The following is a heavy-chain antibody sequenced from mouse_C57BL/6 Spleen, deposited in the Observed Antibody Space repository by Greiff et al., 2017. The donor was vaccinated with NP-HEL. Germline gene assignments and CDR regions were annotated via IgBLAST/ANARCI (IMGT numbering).Heavy chain of an antibody. J-gene: IGHJ4*01. D-gene: IGHD1-1*01. CDR2: IYPGSGNT. Sequence: QVQLQQSGAELVRPGASVKLSCKASGYTFTDYYINWVKQRPGQGLEWIARIYPGSGNTYYNEKFKGKATLTAEKSSSTAYMQLSSLTSEDSAVYFCARWGNYYGSFYAMDYWGQGTSVTVSS. V-gene: IGHV1-76*01. CDR3: ARWGNYYGSFYAMDY. CDR1: GYTFTDYY.